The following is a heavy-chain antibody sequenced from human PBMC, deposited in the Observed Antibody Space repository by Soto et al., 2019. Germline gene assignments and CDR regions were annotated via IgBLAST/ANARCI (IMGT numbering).Heavy chain of an antibody. CDR2: IRGSGGST. Sequence: GGSLRLSCAASGFTFSSYAMSWVRQAPGKGLEWVSAIRGSGGSTYYADSVKGRFTISRDKYRNTLYRQMNSLRAEDTDVYYCAKDRVLNYDDRSGYYYEFDYWGQGPLVTVSS. J-gene: IGHJ4*02. V-gene: IGHV3-23*01. CDR1: GFTFSSYA. D-gene: IGHD3-22*01. CDR3: AKDRVLNYDDRSGYYYEFDY.